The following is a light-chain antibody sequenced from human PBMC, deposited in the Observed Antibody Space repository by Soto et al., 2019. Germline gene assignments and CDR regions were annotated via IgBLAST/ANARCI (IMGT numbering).Light chain of an antibody. CDR3: QQYDSYSWT. CDR2: RAS. J-gene: IGKJ1*01. Sequence: DIQMTQSPSTLSASVGDRVTITCRASQTISTWLAWYQQKPGKAPNLLIYRASTLESGVPSRFSGSGSGTEFTLTISSLQPDDFATYCCQQYDSYSWTFGQGTKVEIK. CDR1: QTISTW. V-gene: IGKV1-5*03.